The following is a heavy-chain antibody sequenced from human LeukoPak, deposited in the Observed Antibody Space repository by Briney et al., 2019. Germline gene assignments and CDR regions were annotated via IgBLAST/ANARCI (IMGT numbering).Heavy chain of an antibody. V-gene: IGHV3-11*01. CDR2: ISSSGSTI. CDR3: ARAGSYGGYYYYYMDV. CDR1: GFTFSDYY. Sequence: GGSLRLSCAASGFTFSDYYMSWIRQAPGKGLEWVSYISSSGSTIYYADSVKGRFTISRDNAKNSLYLQMNSLRAEDTAVYYCARAGSYGGYYYYYMDVWGKETTVTVSS. J-gene: IGHJ6*03. D-gene: IGHD4/OR15-4a*01.